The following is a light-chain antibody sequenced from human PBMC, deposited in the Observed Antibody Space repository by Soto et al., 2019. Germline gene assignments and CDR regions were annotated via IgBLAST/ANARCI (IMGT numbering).Light chain of an antibody. CDR3: SSYAGSNNLHVL. J-gene: IGLJ2*01. Sequence: QSALTQPPSASGSPGQSVTISCTGSSSDVGGYEYVSLYQQHPGKAPKLIIYEVIKRPSGVPDRFSGSKSGNTASLTVSGLQAEDEADYYCSSYAGSNNLHVLFGGGTKVTVL. V-gene: IGLV2-8*01. CDR2: EVI. CDR1: SSDVGGYEY.